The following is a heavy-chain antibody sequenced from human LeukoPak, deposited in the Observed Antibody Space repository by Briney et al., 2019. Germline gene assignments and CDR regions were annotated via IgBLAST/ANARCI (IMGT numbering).Heavy chain of an antibody. CDR1: GFTFSSYG. CDR3: AKDRGYDLGPDY. Sequence: PGGSLRLSCAASGFTFSSYGMHWVRQAPGKGLEWVAVISYDGSNKYYADSVKGRFTISRDNSKNTLYLQMNSLRAEDTAVYYCAKDRGYDLGPDYWGQGTLVAVSS. D-gene: IGHD5-12*01. CDR2: ISYDGSNK. J-gene: IGHJ4*02. V-gene: IGHV3-30*18.